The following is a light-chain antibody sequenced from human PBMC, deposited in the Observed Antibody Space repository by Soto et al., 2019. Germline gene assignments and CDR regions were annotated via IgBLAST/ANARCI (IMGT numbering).Light chain of an antibody. J-gene: IGKJ4*01. Sequence: DIQMTQSPSSLSASVGDRVTMTFRASQSISSYLNWYQHQTGTAPKLLIYAASSLQGGVPSRFSGSGYGTQFTLTISGLQTEDFATYYCQQSYKILTFGGGTKVDIK. CDR3: QQSYKILT. V-gene: IGKV1-39*01. CDR1: QSISSY. CDR2: AAS.